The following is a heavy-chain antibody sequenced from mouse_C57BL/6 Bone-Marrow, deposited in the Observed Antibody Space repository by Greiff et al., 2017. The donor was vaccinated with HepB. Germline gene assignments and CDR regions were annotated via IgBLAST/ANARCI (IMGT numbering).Heavy chain of an antibody. D-gene: IGHD2-4*01. J-gene: IGHJ3*01. Sequence: EVQRVESGGDLVKPGGSLKLSCAASGFTFSSYGMSWVRQTPDKRLEWVATISSGGSYTYYPDSVKGRVTISRDKAKNTLYLQMSSLKAEDTAMYYCARQGRLRRRGFAYWGQGTLVTVSA. CDR3: ARQGRLRRRGFAY. V-gene: IGHV5-6*01. CDR1: GFTFSSYG. CDR2: ISSGGSYT.